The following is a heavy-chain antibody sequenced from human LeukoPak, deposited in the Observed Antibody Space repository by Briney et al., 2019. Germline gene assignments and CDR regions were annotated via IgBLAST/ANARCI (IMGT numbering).Heavy chain of an antibody. J-gene: IGHJ4*02. CDR3: ARALDTAMALDY. V-gene: IGHV3-53*01. CDR2: IYSGGST. Sequence: GGSLRLSCAASGFTVSSNYMSWVRQPPGKGLEWVSVIYSGGSTNYADSVKGRFTISRDNSKNTLYLQMNSLRAEDTAVYYCARALDTAMALDYWGQGTLVTVSS. CDR1: GFTVSSNY. D-gene: IGHD5-18*01.